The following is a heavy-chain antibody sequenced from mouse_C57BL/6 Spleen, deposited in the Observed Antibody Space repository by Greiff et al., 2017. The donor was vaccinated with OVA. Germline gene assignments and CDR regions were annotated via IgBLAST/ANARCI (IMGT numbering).Heavy chain of an antibody. V-gene: IGHV2-4*01. D-gene: IGHD1-1*02. Sequence: QVQLKQSGPGLVQPSQSLSITCTVSGFSLTSYGVHWVRQPPGKGLEWLGVIWSGGSTDYNAAFISRLSISKDNSKSQVFYKMNSLQADDAAIYYCSKNLYGPYAMDYWGQGTSVTVSS. CDR2: IWSGGST. CDR3: SKNLYGPYAMDY. J-gene: IGHJ4*01. CDR1: GFSLTSYG.